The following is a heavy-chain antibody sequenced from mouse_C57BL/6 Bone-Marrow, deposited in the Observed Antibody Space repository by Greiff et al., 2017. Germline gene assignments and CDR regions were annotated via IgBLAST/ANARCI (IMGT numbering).Heavy chain of an antibody. J-gene: IGHJ3*01. CDR3: TTRNYPWCAY. CDR2: IDPENGDT. V-gene: IGHV14-4*01. D-gene: IGHD2-1*01. CDR1: GFNIKDDS. Sequence: VQLQQSGAELVRPGASVKLSCTASGFNIKDDSMHWVKQRPGQGLEWIGWIDPENGDTEYASKFQGKATITADTSSNTAYLQLSSLTSEDTAVYYCTTRNYPWCAYWGQGTLVTVSA.